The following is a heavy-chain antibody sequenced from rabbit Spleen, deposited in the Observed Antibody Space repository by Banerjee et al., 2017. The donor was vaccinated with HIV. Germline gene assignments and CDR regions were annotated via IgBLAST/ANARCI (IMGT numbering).Heavy chain of an antibody. CDR2: IRGGGSGST. V-gene: IGHV1S45*01. CDR1: GIDFSNNYW. CDR3: ARRTTDDYGPLKL. J-gene: IGHJ4*01. D-gene: IGHD2-1*01. Sequence: QEQLEESGGDLVKPGASLTLTCTASGIDFSNNYWICWVRQAPGKGLEWIACIRGGGSGSTYYASWAKGRFTISETSSTTVTLQMTSLTAADTATYFCARRTTDDYGPLKLWGPGTLVTVS.